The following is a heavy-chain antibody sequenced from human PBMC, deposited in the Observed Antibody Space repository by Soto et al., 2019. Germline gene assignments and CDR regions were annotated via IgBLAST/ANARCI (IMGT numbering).Heavy chain of an antibody. CDR1: GFTFSSYS. Sequence: GGSLRLSCAASGFTFSSYSMNWVRQAPGKGLEWVSSISSSSSYIYYADSVKGRFTIPRNNAKNSLYLQMNSLRAEDTAVYYCARDRTDYGHDAFDIWGQGTMVTVSS. D-gene: IGHD4-17*01. J-gene: IGHJ3*02. CDR2: ISSSSSYI. CDR3: ARDRTDYGHDAFDI. V-gene: IGHV3-21*01.